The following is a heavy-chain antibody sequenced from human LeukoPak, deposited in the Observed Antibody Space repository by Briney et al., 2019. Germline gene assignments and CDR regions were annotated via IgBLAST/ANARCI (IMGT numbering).Heavy chain of an antibody. CDR2: MNPNSGNT. V-gene: IGHV1-8*03. CDR3: ARGRLSCSGGSCSSFDY. Sequence: ASVKVSCKASGYTFTSYDINWVRQATGQGLEWMGWMNPNSGNTGYAQKFQGRVTITRNTSICTAYMELSSLRSEDTAVYYCARGRLSCSGGSCSSFDYWGQGTLVTVSS. J-gene: IGHJ4*02. D-gene: IGHD2-15*01. CDR1: GYTFTSYD.